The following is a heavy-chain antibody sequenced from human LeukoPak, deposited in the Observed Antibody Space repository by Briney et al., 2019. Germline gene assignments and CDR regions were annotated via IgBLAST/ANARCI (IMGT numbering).Heavy chain of an antibody. D-gene: IGHD3-22*01. V-gene: IGHV3-74*01. Sequence: GGSLRLSCAASGFTFSSYWMHWVRQAPGKGLVWVSRINSDGSSTSYADSVKGRFTISRDNAKNTLYLQMNSLRAEDTAVYYCARGTPIVVVIIDYWGQGTLVTVSS. CDR3: ARGTPIVVVIIDY. CDR2: INSDGSST. J-gene: IGHJ4*02. CDR1: GFTFSSYW.